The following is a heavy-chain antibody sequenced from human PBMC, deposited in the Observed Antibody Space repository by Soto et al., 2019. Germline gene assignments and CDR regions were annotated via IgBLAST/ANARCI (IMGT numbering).Heavy chain of an antibody. D-gene: IGHD3-22*01. CDR1: GGTFSSYA. CDR3: ASWEHYDSSGDHDY. Sequence: QVQLVQSGAEVKKPGSSVKLSCKASGGTFSSYAISWVRQAPGQGLEWMGGIIPIFGTANYAQKVQGRVTITADESTSTAYMELSRMRSEDTAVYSCASWEHYDSSGDHDYWGQGTLVTVSS. CDR2: IIPIFGTA. V-gene: IGHV1-69*01. J-gene: IGHJ4*02.